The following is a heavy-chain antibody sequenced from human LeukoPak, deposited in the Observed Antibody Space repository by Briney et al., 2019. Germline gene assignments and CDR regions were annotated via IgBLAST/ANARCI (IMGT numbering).Heavy chain of an antibody. CDR3: ARAPSEIGGYCPEYFRH. CDR1: GFTFSTYW. V-gene: IGHV3-74*01. Sequence: GGSLRLSCAASGFTFSTYWMPWFRQAPGKGLVWVSRIKSDGSTNYADSVKGRFTISRDNAKNTVSLQMNSLRAEDTGVYYCARAPSEIGGYCPEYFRHWGQGTLVTVSS. J-gene: IGHJ1*01. CDR2: IKSDGST. D-gene: IGHD2-21*01.